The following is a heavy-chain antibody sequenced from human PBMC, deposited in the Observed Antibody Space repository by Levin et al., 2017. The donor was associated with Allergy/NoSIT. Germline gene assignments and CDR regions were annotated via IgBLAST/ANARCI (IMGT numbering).Heavy chain of an antibody. CDR1: GFTFSDYY. J-gene: IGHJ6*02. CDR2: ISTSVRSSGNII. D-gene: IGHD1-1*01. Sequence: GESLKISCAASGFTFSDYYLTWIRQAPGKGLEWVSYISTSVRSSGNIIYYADSVKGRFTISRDNAQNSLHLQMNSLRAEDTAVYYCAGGSQLGDRGYAMDVWGQGTTVTVSS. CDR3: AGGSQLGDRGYAMDV. V-gene: IGHV3-11*01.